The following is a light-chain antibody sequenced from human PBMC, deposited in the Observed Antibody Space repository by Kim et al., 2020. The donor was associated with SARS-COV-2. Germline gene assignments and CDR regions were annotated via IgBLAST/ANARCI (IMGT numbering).Light chain of an antibody. CDR3: QSYDGSLSGYV. J-gene: IGLJ1*01. CDR2: ANS. Sequence: QSVLTQPTSVSGAPGQRVTISCTGSSSNIGAGYDVHWYQQLPGTAPGLLIYANSNRPSGVPDRFSGSMSGTSASLAITGLQAEDEADYYCQSYDGSLSGYVFGTGTKVTVL. CDR1: SSNIGAGYD. V-gene: IGLV1-40*01.